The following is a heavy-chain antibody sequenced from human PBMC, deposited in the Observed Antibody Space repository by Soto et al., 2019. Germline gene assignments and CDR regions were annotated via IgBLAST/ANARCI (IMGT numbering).Heavy chain of an antibody. CDR3: AIKGPYGSGFYKDY. J-gene: IGHJ4*02. D-gene: IGHD3-10*01. V-gene: IGHV3-23*01. CDR2: IGGSGDDST. CDR1: GFTFRTYG. Sequence: EVHLLESGGGLVQPGGSLRLSCAASGFTFRTYGMSWVRQAPGKGLDWVAAIGGSGDDSTYYADSVKGRFTISRDNFKNTLYLRMNSLRAEDEAVYYWAIKGPYGSGFYKDYWGQRTLVTVTS.